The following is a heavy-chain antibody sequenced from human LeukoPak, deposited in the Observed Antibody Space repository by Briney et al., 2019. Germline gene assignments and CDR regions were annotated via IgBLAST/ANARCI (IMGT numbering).Heavy chain of an antibody. Sequence: SVKVSCKASGGTFSSYAISWVRQAPGQGLEWMGGIIPIFGTANYAQKFQGRVTITADESTSTAYMELSSLRSEDTAVYYCARVSDRGYSSSYPFDYWGQGTLVTVSS. CDR2: IIPIFGTA. V-gene: IGHV1-69*13. J-gene: IGHJ4*02. CDR3: ARVSDRGYSSSYPFDY. CDR1: GGTFSSYA. D-gene: IGHD6-13*01.